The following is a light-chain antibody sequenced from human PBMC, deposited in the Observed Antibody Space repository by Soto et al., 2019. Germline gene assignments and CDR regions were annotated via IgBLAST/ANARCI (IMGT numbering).Light chain of an antibody. CDR2: EVR. J-gene: IGLJ1*01. Sequence: SRAVSVTGVPRRAISISYTRTSSDVGAYDFVSWYQQHPDKAPKLMIYEVRGRPSGVSNRFSGSKSFNTATLTISGLQAEDEADYYCSSHTTRNTRVFGTGTKVTVL. CDR3: SSHTTRNTRV. CDR1: SSDVGAYDF. V-gene: IGLV2-14*03.